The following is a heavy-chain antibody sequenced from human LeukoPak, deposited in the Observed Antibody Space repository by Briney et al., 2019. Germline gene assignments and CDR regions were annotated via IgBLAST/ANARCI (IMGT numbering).Heavy chain of an antibody. CDR2: INPNSGGT. V-gene: IGHV1-2*02. D-gene: IGHD4-11*01. Sequence: ASVKVSCKASVYTFTGYYMHWVRQAPGQGLEWMGWINPNSGGTNYAQKFQGRVTMTRDTSISTAYMELSRLRSDDTAVYYCARNHEIYSNYDWFDPWCQGTLVTVSS. CDR1: VYTFTGYY. J-gene: IGHJ5*02. CDR3: ARNHEIYSNYDWFDP.